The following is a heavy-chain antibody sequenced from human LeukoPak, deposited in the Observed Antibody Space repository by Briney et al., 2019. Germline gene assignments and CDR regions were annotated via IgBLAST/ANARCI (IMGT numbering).Heavy chain of an antibody. CDR1: GGSISSDY. CDR3: ARQRPHYCSSTSCSAYNWFDP. J-gene: IGHJ5*02. D-gene: IGHD2-2*01. Sequence: PSETLSLTCTVSGGSISSDYWSWIRQPPGKGLEWIGYIYYIGSTNYNPSLKSRVTISVDTSKNQFSLMLTSVTAADTAVYYCARQRPHYCSSTSCSAYNWFDPWGQGTLVTVSS. V-gene: IGHV4-59*08. CDR2: IYYIGST.